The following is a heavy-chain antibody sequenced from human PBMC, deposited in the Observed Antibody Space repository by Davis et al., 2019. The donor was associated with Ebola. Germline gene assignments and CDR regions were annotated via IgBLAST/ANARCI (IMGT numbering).Heavy chain of an antibody. D-gene: IGHD3-3*01. CDR1: GFTFSSYE. J-gene: IGHJ3*02. CDR2: ISSSGSTI. V-gene: IGHV3-48*03. CDR3: ARDHTIFGVAVYDAFDI. Sequence: GESLKISCAASGFTFSSYEMNWVRQAPGKGLEWVSYISSSGSTIYYADSVKGRFTISRDNAKNSLYLQMNSLRAEDTAVYYCARDHTIFGVAVYDAFDIWGQGTMVTVSS.